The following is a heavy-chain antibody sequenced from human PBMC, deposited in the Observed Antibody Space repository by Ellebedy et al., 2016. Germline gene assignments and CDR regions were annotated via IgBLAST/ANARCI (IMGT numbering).Heavy chain of an antibody. D-gene: IGHD3-22*01. V-gene: IGHV3-11*01. Sequence: GESLKISXAPSGFTFSKFAMSWIRQAPGKGLECISYLSSSGATIYNSDSVKGRFTISRDNAKNSVYLQMDNLRAEDTAVYYCARFSYDTTGFFFGGNDAFDIWGQGTMVTVSP. CDR2: LSSSGATI. J-gene: IGHJ3*02. CDR3: ARFSYDTTGFFFGGNDAFDI. CDR1: GFTFSKFA.